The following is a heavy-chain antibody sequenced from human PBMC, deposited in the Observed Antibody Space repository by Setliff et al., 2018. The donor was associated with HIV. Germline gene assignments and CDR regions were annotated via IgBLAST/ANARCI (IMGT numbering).Heavy chain of an antibody. Sequence: GGSLRLSCAASGFTFSNYAMSWVRQAPGKGLEWVSGISGSAGTTYYADSVKGRFTISRDNSKNTLYLQMNSLRAEDTAVYYCTSRVGSYSGSAEGIWGQGTMVTVSS. V-gene: IGHV3-23*01. D-gene: IGHD3-10*01. CDR1: GFTFSNYA. CDR2: ISGSAGTT. J-gene: IGHJ3*02. CDR3: TSRVGSYSGSAEGI.